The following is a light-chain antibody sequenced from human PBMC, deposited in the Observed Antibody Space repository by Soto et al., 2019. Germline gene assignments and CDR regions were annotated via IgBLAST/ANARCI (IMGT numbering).Light chain of an antibody. CDR3: QQYYGTPT. CDR2: WAS. Sequence: DIVTTQSPDSLDVSLAETAAINCKSNQSLFFTSNKKNYLAWYRQKPGQPPKLIISWASSRESGVPDRFSGGGSGTDFTLTINSLHAEDVAVYYCQQYYGTPTFGQGTKVDIK. V-gene: IGKV4-1*01. CDR1: QSLFFTSNKKNY. J-gene: IGKJ1*01.